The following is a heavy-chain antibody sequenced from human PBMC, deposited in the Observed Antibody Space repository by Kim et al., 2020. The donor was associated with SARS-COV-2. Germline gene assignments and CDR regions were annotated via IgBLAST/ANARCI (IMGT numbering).Heavy chain of an antibody. J-gene: IGHJ4*02. CDR2: ISSSGSTI. Sequence: GGSLRLSCAASGFTFSSYEMNWVRQAPGKGLEWVSYISSSGSTIYYADSLKGRFTISRDNAKNSLYLQMNSLRAEDTAVYYCAREDSSGWSRVDYWGQGTLVTVSS. CDR3: AREDSSGWSRVDY. CDR1: GFTFSSYE. V-gene: IGHV3-48*03. D-gene: IGHD6-19*01.